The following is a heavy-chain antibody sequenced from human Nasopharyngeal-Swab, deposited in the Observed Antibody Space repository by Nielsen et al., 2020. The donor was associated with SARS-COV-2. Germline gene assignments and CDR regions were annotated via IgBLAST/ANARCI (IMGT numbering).Heavy chain of an antibody. V-gene: IGHV3-53*01. Sequence: GESLKISCAASGFTVSSNYMSWVRQAPGKGLEWVSVIYSGGSTYYADSVKGRFTISRDNSKNTLYLQMNSLRAEDTAVYYCARFGYSYGYNYYYMDVWGKGTTVTVSS. CDR2: IYSGGST. J-gene: IGHJ6*03. CDR1: GFTVSSNY. D-gene: IGHD5-18*01. CDR3: ARFGYSYGYNYYYMDV.